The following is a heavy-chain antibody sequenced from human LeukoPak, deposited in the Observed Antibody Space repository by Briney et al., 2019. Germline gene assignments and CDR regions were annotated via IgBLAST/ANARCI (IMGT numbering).Heavy chain of an antibody. D-gene: IGHD6-13*01. CDR2: ISAYNGNT. V-gene: IGHV1-18*01. CDR3: ARVEQQLAYYYYMDV. Sequence: ASVKVSCKASGYTFTSYDINWVRQATGQGLEWMGWISAYNGNTNYAQKLQGRVTMTTDTSTSTAYMELRSLRSDDTAVYYCARVEQQLAYYYYMDVWGKGTTVTVSS. CDR1: GYTFTSYD. J-gene: IGHJ6*03.